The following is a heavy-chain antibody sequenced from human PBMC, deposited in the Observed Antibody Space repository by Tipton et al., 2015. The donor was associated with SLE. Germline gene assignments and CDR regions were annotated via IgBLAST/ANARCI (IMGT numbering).Heavy chain of an antibody. D-gene: IGHD4-17*01. Sequence: GSLRLSCAASGFTFSSYIMNWVRQGPGKGLEWVAGIHWSGSPLGYGDAVKGRFTISRDNAKNSLYLEMNSLRVEDMGLYHCVRALNGDYYFYGMDVWGQGTTVTVSS. CDR3: VRALNGDYYFYGMDV. V-gene: IGHV3-20*01. CDR2: IHWSGSPL. CDR1: GFTFSSYI. J-gene: IGHJ6*02.